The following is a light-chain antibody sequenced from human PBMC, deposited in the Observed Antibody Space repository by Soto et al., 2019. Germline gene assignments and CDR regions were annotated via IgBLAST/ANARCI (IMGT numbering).Light chain of an antibody. CDR3: SSYAGSKNLV. CDR2: EVS. V-gene: IGLV2-8*01. Sequence: QSVLTQPPSASGSPGQSVTISCTGTSSDVGGYNYVSWYQQHPGKAPKLMIYEVSKWPSGVPDRFSGSKSGNTASLTVSGLQAEEEADYYCSSYAGSKNLVFGGGTKLTVL. J-gene: IGLJ2*01. CDR1: SSDVGGYNY.